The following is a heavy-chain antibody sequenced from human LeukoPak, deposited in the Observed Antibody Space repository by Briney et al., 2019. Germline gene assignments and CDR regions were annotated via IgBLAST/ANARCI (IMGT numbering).Heavy chain of an antibody. CDR3: ARDRRYYYGSGSSYDY. V-gene: IGHV3-30*04. J-gene: IGHJ4*02. CDR2: ISYDGSNK. Sequence: GGSLRLSCAASGFTFSSYAMLWVRQAPGKGLEWVAVISYDGSNKYYADSVKGRFTISRDNSKNTLYLQMNSLRAEDTAVYYCARDRRYYYGSGSSYDYWGQGTLVTVSS. CDR1: GFTFSSYA. D-gene: IGHD3-10*01.